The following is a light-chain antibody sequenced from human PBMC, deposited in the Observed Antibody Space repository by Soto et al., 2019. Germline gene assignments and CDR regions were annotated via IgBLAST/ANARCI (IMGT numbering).Light chain of an antibody. Sequence: DIQMTQSPSTLSASVGDRVTITCRASQSISRWLAWYQQKSGKAPKLLIYGASNLLSGVPSRFSGSGSGTEFTLTINSLQPDDFATYYCQQYNADSFFTFGPGTKVDIK. CDR1: QSISRW. CDR2: GAS. V-gene: IGKV1-5*03. CDR3: QQYNADSFFT. J-gene: IGKJ3*01.